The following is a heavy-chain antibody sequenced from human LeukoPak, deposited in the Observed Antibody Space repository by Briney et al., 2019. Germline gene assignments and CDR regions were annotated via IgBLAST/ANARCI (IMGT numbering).Heavy chain of an antibody. CDR2: INLNSGGT. J-gene: IGHJ6*02. Sequence: GAWVNLTCNGSAYSFTVYYKHLKRHPQGQGLGLVWLINLNSGGTNYSQKFQGRVIMTRNTSISTAYMELSRLRSDDTAVYYCVITMVRGGPLGMDVWGQGTTVTVSS. V-gene: IGHV1-2*02. CDR3: VITMVRGGPLGMDV. CDR1: AYSFTVYY. D-gene: IGHD3-10*01.